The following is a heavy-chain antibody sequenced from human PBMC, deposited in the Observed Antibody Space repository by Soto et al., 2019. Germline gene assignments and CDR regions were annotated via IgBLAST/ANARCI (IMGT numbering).Heavy chain of an antibody. J-gene: IGHJ4*02. V-gene: IGHV3-74*01. CDR2: INSDGSST. Sequence: EVQLVESGGGLVQPGGSLRLSCEASGFTFSTFWMHWVRQAPGKGLVWVSRINSDGSSTNYADSVKGRVTISRDNAKNRLYLQMNSLRAEDTAVYYCARDFEYWGQGTLVPVSS. CDR3: ARDFEY. CDR1: GFTFSTFW.